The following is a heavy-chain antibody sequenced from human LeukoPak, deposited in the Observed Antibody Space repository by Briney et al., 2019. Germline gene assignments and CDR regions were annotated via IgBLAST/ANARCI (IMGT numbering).Heavy chain of an antibody. Sequence: TGGPLRLSCAASGFTFDDYAMHWVRQAPGKGLEWVSGISWNSGSIGYADSVKGRFTISRDNAKNSLYLQMNSLRAEDTALYYCAKDNSMASWNYFDYWGQGTLVTVSS. CDR1: GFTFDDYA. J-gene: IGHJ4*02. CDR3: AKDNSMASWNYFDY. CDR2: ISWNSGSI. V-gene: IGHV3-9*01. D-gene: IGHD3-3*02.